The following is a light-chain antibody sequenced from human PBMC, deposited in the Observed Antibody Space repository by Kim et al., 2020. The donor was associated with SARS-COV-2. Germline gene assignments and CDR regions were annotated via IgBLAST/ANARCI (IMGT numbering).Light chain of an antibody. J-gene: IGKJ1*01. Sequence: DIQMTQSPSSLSASVGDRVTITCRASQSINSYLNWYQQKLGKAPKLLIYAASSLQSGVQSRFSGSGSGTDFTLKISSLQPEELATCYCQQSYNVPPWTFGQGTKVVIK. V-gene: IGKV1-39*01. CDR2: AAS. CDR3: QQSYNVPPWT. CDR1: QSINSY.